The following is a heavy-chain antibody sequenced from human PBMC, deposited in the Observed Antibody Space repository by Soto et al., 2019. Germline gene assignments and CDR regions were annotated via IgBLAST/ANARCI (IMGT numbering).Heavy chain of an antibody. V-gene: IGHV3-23*01. CDR1: GFSFSYFA. CDR2: ISGSGGNT. D-gene: IGHD6-19*01. Sequence: EVQLLESGGSLVHPGGSLRLSCAASGFSFSYFAMSWDRQAPGKGLEWVAAISGSGGNTYYADSVKGRFTISRDNSKNTLFLQMNSLRDEDTAVYYCAKDRGGSGWSTLDHWGQGTLVTVSS. J-gene: IGHJ4*02. CDR3: AKDRGGSGWSTLDH.